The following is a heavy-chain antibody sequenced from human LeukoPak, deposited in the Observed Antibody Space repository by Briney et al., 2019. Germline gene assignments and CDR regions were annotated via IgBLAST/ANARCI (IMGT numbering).Heavy chain of an antibody. CDR1: GFTFSSYA. D-gene: IGHD3-22*01. Sequence: GGSLRLSCAASGFTFSSYAMSWVRQAPGKGLEWVSAISGSGGSTYYAGSVKGRFTISIDNSKNTLYLQMNSLRAEDTAVYYCAKDTYYYDSSGYYGGQGTLVTVSS. V-gene: IGHV3-23*01. CDR2: ISGSGGST. J-gene: IGHJ4*02. CDR3: AKDTYYYDSSGYY.